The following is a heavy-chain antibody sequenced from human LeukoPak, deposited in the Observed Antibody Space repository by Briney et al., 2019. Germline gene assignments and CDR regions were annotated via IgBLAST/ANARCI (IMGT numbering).Heavy chain of an antibody. J-gene: IGHJ6*02. Sequence: PSETLSLTCTVSGGSISSYYWSWIRQPPGKGLEWIGYIYYSGSTNYNPSLKSRVTISVDTSKNQFSLKLSSVTAADTAAYYCARAKGWMLLYYYYGMDVWGQGTTVTVSS. CDR2: IYYSGST. V-gene: IGHV4-59*01. D-gene: IGHD6-19*01. CDR1: GGSISSYY. CDR3: ARAKGWMLLYYYYGMDV.